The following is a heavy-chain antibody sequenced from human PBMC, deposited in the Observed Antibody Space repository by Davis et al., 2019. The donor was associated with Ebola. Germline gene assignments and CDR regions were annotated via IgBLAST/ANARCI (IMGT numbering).Heavy chain of an antibody. D-gene: IGHD1/OR15-1a*01. CDR2: THSGGST. CDR3: VTENWYRFES. V-gene: IGHV3-53*04. J-gene: IGHJ4*02. CDR1: GFTVSSNY. Sequence: GGSLRLSCAASGFTVSSNYISWARQAQGTGLGWASVTHSGGSTYYADSVKGRFTISRHISKNTLYLQMNSLRPEDTAVYYCVTENWYRFESGGQGTLVTVSS.